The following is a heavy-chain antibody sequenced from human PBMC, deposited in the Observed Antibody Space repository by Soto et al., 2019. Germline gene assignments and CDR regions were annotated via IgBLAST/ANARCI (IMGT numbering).Heavy chain of an antibody. CDR2: INHSGST. V-gene: IGHV4-34*01. J-gene: IGHJ6*02. CDR1: GGSFSGYY. Sequence: SETLSLTCAVYGGSFSGYYWSWIRQPPGKGLEWIGEINHSGSTNYNPSLKSRVTISVDTSKNQFSLKLSSVTAADTAVYYCARGRGSYSSYGMDVWGQGTTVTVSS. CDR3: ARGRGSYSSYGMDV. D-gene: IGHD1-26*01.